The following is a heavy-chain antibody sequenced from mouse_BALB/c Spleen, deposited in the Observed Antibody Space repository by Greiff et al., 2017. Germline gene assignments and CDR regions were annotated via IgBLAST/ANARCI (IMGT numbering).Heavy chain of an antibody. CDR1: GYTFTSYW. Sequence: LQQPGSELVRPGASVKLSCKASGYTFTSYWMHWVKQRPGQGLEWIGNIYPGSGSTNYDEKFKSKATLTVDTSSSTAYMQLSSLTSEDSAVYDCTRGVGGYYPVSYWGQGTLVTVSA. V-gene: IGHV1S22*01. J-gene: IGHJ3*01. CDR2: IYPGSGST. D-gene: IGHD2-3*01. CDR3: TRGVGGYYPVSY.